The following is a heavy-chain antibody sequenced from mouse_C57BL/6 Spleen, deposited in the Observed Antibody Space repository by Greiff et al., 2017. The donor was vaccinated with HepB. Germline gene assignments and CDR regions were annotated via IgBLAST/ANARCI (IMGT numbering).Heavy chain of an antibody. D-gene: IGHD3-2*01. V-gene: IGHV3-6*01. CDR3: ARELDSLFDY. CDR1: GYSITSGYY. J-gene: IGHJ2*01. Sequence: EVKLMESGPGLVKPSQSLSLTCSVTGYSITSGYYWNWIRQFPGNKLEWMGYISYDGSNNYNPSLKNRISITRDTSKNQFFLKLNSVTTEDTATYYCARELDSLFDYWGQGTTLTVSS. CDR2: ISYDGSN.